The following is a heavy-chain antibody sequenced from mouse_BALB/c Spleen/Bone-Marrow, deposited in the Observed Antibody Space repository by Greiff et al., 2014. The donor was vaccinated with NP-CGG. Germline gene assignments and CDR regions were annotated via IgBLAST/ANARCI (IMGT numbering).Heavy chain of an antibody. V-gene: IGHV7-3*02. Sequence: EVQRVESGGGLVQPGGSLRLSCATSGFTFTDYYMSWVRQPPGKALEWLGFIRNKANGYTTEYSASVKGRFTISRDNSQSILYLQMNTLRAEDSATYYCARCGYDYFDYWGQGTTLTVSS. D-gene: IGHD2-2*01. CDR1: GFTFTDYY. CDR2: IRNKANGYTT. CDR3: ARCGYDYFDY. J-gene: IGHJ2*01.